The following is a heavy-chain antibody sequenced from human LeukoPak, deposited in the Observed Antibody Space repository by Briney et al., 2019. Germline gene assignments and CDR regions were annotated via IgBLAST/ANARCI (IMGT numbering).Heavy chain of an antibody. Sequence: GGSLRLSCAASGFTFSNTWMSWVRQAPGKGLEWLGRIKSRTDGGTTDYDASMKGRFTISRDDSTNTLYLQMNSLKTEDTAVYYCTTGGHWFDYWGQGTLVTVSS. D-gene: IGHD1-26*01. CDR1: GFTFSNTW. CDR2: IKSRTDGGTT. J-gene: IGHJ4*02. CDR3: TTGGHWFDY. V-gene: IGHV3-15*01.